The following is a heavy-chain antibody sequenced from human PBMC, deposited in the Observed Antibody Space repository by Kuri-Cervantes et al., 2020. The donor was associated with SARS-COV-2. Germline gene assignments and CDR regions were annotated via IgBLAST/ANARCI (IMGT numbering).Heavy chain of an antibody. J-gene: IGHJ1*01. Sequence: ASVKVSCKASVYTFTSYYMHWVRQAPGQGLEWMGIINPSCGSTSYAQKFQDRVTMTRDTSTSTVYMELSSLRSDDTAVYYCARDRLAAAGTTEHRHWGQGTLVTVSS. CDR1: VYTFTSYY. CDR2: INPSCGST. D-gene: IGHD6-13*01. V-gene: IGHV1-46*01. CDR3: ARDRLAAAGTTEHRH.